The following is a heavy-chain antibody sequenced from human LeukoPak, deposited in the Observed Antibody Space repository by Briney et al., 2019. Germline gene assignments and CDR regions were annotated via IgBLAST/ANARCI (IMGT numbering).Heavy chain of an antibody. D-gene: IGHD2-15*01. CDR2: ITPFNGNT. V-gene: IGHV1-45*02. CDR1: GGTFSSYA. Sequence: SVKVSCKASGGTFSSYAISWVRQAPGQALEWMGWITPFNGNTNYAQKFQDRVTITRDRSMSTAYMELSSLRSEDTAMYYCVVVVAADAFDIWGQGTMVTVSS. J-gene: IGHJ3*02. CDR3: VVVVAADAFDI.